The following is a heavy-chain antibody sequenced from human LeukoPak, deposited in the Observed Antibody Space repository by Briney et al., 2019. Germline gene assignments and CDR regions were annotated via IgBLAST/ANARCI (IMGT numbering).Heavy chain of an antibody. V-gene: IGHV1-69*06. D-gene: IGHD5-24*01. CDR2: IIPIFGTA. CDR3: ARVRRDGYNRYYFDY. Sequence: ASVKVSCKASGGTFSSYAISWVRQAPGQGLEWMGGIIPIFGTANYAQKFRGRVTITADKSTRTAYMELSSLRSEDTAVYYCARVRRDGYNRYYFDYWGQGTLVTVSS. J-gene: IGHJ4*02. CDR1: GGTFSSYA.